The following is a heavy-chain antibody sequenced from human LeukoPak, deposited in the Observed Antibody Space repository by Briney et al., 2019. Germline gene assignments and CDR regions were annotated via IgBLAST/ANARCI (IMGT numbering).Heavy chain of an antibody. V-gene: IGHV4-39*01. D-gene: IGHD2-21*02. J-gene: IGHJ4*02. CDR3: ARHAIVVVTAIGSFDY. CDR1: GGSISSSSYY. Sequence: KPSETLSLTCTVSGGSISSSSYYWGWIRQPPGKGLEWIGSIYYSGSTYYNPSLKSRVTISVDTSKNQFSLKLSSVTAADTAVYYCARHAIVVVTAIGSFDYWGQGTLVTASS. CDR2: IYYSGST.